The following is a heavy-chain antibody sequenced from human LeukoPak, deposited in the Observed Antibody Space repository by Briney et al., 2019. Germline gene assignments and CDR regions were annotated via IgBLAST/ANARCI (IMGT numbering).Heavy chain of an antibody. V-gene: IGHV3-23*01. D-gene: IGHD6-19*01. Sequence: GSLRLSCAASGFTFSSYAMSWVRQAPGKGLGWVSAFSGSGASTYDADSVKGGFTIFRDNSKNTLYLQMNILRAEDTAVYYCAKDRKPGIAVPGYKYFDYWGQGTLVTVSS. CDR3: AKDRKPGIAVPGYKYFDY. CDR1: GFTFSSYA. J-gene: IGHJ4*02. CDR2: FSGSGAST.